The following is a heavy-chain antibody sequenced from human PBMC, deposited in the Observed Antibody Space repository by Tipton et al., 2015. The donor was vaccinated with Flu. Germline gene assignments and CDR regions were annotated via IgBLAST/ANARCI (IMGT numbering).Heavy chain of an antibody. J-gene: IGHJ4*02. CDR3: ARIVHETSVSGTVDY. V-gene: IGHV2-70*11. Sequence: LVKPTQTLTLTCTFSGFSLTTGGMCVTWIRQPPGKALEWLARIDWDDEKYYSTSLKTRLTISKDTSKNQVALTMANVHPVDTGTYYCARIVHETSVSGTVDYWGQGTLVTVSS. D-gene: IGHD6-19*01. CDR1: GFSLTTGGMC. CDR2: IDWDDEK.